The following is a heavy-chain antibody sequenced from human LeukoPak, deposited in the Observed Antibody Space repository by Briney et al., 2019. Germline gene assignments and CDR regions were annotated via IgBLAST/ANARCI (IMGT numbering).Heavy chain of an antibody. Sequence: ASVKVSCKASGYTFTGYYMHWVRQAPGQGLEWMGWINPNSGGTNYAQNFQGRVTMTRDTSISTAYMELSRLRSDDTAVYYCARKMSLWFVFDYWGQGTLVTVSS. V-gene: IGHV1-2*02. CDR2: INPNSGGT. CDR1: GYTFTGYY. J-gene: IGHJ4*02. CDR3: ARKMSLWFVFDY. D-gene: IGHD3-10*01.